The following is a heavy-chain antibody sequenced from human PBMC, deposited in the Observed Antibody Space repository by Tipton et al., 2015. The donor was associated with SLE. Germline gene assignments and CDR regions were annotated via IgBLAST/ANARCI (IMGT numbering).Heavy chain of an antibody. V-gene: IGHV4-59*07. D-gene: IGHD3-22*01. J-gene: IGHJ5*02. CDR2: IHYSGST. CDR3: ARGRSFRYDSSAPWLDP. CDR1: GASISSDY. Sequence: TLSLTCIVSGASISSDYWSWIRQTPGMGLQWIGHIHYSGSTNYNPSLKSRVFISLDTSKNQLSLKLSSVTSADTALYYFARGRSFRYDSSAPWLDPWGQGTLVTVSS.